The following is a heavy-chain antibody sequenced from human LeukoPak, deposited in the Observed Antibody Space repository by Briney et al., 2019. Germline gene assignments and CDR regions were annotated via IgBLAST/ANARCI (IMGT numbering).Heavy chain of an antibody. CDR3: ARQTHSAAADY. D-gene: IGHD6-13*01. CDR1: GGSTSSYY. CDR2: IYYSGST. V-gene: IGHV4-59*08. J-gene: IGHJ4*02. Sequence: PSETLSLTCTVSGGSTSSYYWSWIRQPPGKGLEWIGYIYYSGSTNYNPSLKSRVTISVDTSKNQFSLKLSSVTAADTAVYYCARQTHSAAADYWGQGTLVTVSS.